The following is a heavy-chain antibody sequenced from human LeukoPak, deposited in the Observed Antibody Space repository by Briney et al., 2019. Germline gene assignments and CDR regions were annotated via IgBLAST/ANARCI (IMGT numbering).Heavy chain of an antibody. D-gene: IGHD1-26*01. CDR3: AGDVGALDY. Sequence: QVQLQESGPGLVKPSQTLSLTCTVSGGSISSAAYSCSWISRTPGKGLEWIGYIYYSGSTYYNPSLKSRVTISVDTSKNQFSLKLSSVTAADTAVYYCAGDVGALDYWGQGTLVTVSS. J-gene: IGHJ4*02. CDR2: IYYSGST. V-gene: IGHV4-30-4*08. CDR1: GGSISSAAYS.